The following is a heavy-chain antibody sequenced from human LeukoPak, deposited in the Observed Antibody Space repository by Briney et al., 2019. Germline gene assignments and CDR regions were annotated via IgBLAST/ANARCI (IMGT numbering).Heavy chain of an antibody. J-gene: IGHJ4*02. CDR1: GGSISSGDYY. Sequence: SQTLSLTCTVSGGSISSGDYYWSWIRQPPGKGLEWIGYIYYSGSTYYNPSLKSRVTMLLDKSKNQFSLKLNSVTAADTAVYYCARNGGNSDYDYWGQGTLVTVSA. V-gene: IGHV4-30-4*01. CDR3: ARNGGNSDYDY. D-gene: IGHD4-23*01. CDR2: IYYSGST.